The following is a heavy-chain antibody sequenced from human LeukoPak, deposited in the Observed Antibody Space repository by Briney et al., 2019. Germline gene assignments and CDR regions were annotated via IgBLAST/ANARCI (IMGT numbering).Heavy chain of an antibody. CDR2: ISYDGSNK. V-gene: IGHV3-30*18. CDR3: AKGAGTFGYGMDV. D-gene: IGHD1-1*01. Sequence: PGRSLRLSCAASGFTFSSYGMHWVRQAPGKGLEWVAVISYDGSNKYYADSVKGRFTISRDNSRNTLYLQMNSLRAEDTAVYDCAKGAGTFGYGMDVWGQGTTVTVSS. J-gene: IGHJ6*02. CDR1: GFTFSSYG.